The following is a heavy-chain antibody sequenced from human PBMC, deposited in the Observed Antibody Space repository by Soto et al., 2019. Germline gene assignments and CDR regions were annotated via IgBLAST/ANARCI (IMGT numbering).Heavy chain of an antibody. D-gene: IGHD1-26*01. Sequence: QITLNESGPTLVKPTQTLTLTCTFSGFSLSTSGVGVGWIRQPPGKALEWLALIYWNDDKRYSPSLKSRLTTTQDTTKNRVVLTMTTMDLVDTATYDCAHSGSYGGGGYFDYWGQGTLVTVSS. CDR3: AHSGSYGGGGYFDY. CDR1: GFSLSTSGVG. J-gene: IGHJ4*02. CDR2: IYWNDDK. V-gene: IGHV2-5*01.